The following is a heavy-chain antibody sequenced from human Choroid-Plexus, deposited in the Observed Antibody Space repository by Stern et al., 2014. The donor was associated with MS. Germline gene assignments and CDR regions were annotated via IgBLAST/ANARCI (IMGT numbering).Heavy chain of an antibody. D-gene: IGHD3-3*01. Sequence: EVQLVESGGGLVQPGGTLTLSCTASGFSFGNYWMTWVRQAPGKGLEWVAHISEDGTEKNYEDSVKGRCTISRANARNSMYLQMNRLRVEDTALYYCDRVYNTIYGIVTQRGSGMDVWGQGTTVIVSS. V-gene: IGHV3-7*01. CDR3: DRVYNTIYGIVTQRGSGMDV. CDR1: GFSFGNYW. CDR2: ISEDGTEK. J-gene: IGHJ6*02.